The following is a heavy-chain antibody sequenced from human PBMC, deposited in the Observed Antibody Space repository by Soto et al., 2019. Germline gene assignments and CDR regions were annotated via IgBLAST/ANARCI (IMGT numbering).Heavy chain of an antibody. CDR1: GGSISSGDYY. J-gene: IGHJ5*02. D-gene: IGHD2-15*01. CDR2: IYYSGST. V-gene: IGHV4-30-4*01. Sequence: SETLSLTCTVSGGSISSGDYYWSWIRQPPGKGLEWIGYIYYSGSTYYNPSLKSRVTISVDTSKNQFSLKLSSVTAADTAVYYCAREAGCSGGSCYPRYWFDPWGQGTLVTVSS. CDR3: AREAGCSGGSCYPRYWFDP.